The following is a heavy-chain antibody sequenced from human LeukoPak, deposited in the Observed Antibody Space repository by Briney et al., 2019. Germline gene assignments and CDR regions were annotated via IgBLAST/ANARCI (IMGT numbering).Heavy chain of an antibody. J-gene: IGHJ5*02. CDR2: ISGDGGST. CDR3: AKDSRQRGGWYNWFDP. Sequence: GGSLRLSCAASGFTFDDYAMHWVRQAPGKGVEWVSLISGDGGSTYYADSVKGRFTISRDNSKNSLYLQMNSLRTEDTALYYCAKDSRQRGGWYNWFDPWGQGTLVTVSS. CDR1: GFTFDDYA. V-gene: IGHV3-43*02. D-gene: IGHD6-19*01.